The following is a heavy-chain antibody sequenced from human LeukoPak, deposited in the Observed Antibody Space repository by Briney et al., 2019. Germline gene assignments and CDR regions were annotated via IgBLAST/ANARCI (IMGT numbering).Heavy chain of an antibody. D-gene: IGHD7-27*01. CDR1: GDSVSSNSVA. J-gene: IGHJ4*02. V-gene: IGHV6-1*01. Sequence: SQTLSLTCVISGDSVSSNSVAWNWIRQSPSRGLEWLTRTYYRSKWYNEYAISVKSRITISPDTSKNQLSLQLNSVTPEDMAVYYCVREDWGSGFYWGQGTQVTVSS. CDR2: TYYRSKWYN. CDR3: VREDWGSGFY.